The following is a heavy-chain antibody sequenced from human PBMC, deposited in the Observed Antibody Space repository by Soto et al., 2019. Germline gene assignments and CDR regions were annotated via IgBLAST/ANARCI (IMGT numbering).Heavy chain of an antibody. D-gene: IGHD6-19*01. CDR1: GGSISSYY. V-gene: IGHV4-59*08. J-gene: IGHJ6*03. CDR3: ARLSSGWYYYYYYMDV. CDR2: IYYSGST. Sequence: PSEILSLTCXVXGGSISSYYWSWIRQPPGKGLEWIGYIYYSGSTNYNPSLKSRVTISVDTSKNQFSLKLSSVAAADTAVYYCARLSSGWYYYYYYMDVWGKGTTVTVSS.